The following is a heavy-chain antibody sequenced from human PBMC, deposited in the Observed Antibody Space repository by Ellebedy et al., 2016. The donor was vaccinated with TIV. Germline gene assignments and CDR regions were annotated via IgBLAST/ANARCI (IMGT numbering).Heavy chain of an antibody. CDR1: GGSIGSYY. Sequence: MPSETLSLTCTVSGGSIGSYYWSWIRQPPGKGLEWIGYIYYSGSTNYNPSLKSRVTISVDTSKNQFSLKLSSVTAADTAVYYCARRSTRGFDYWGQGTLVTVSS. CDR2: IYYSGST. J-gene: IGHJ4*02. D-gene: IGHD3-10*01. V-gene: IGHV4-59*08. CDR3: ARRSTRGFDY.